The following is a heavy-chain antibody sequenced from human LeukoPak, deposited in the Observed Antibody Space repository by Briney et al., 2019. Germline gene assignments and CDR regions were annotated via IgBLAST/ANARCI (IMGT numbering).Heavy chain of an antibody. J-gene: IGHJ4*02. CDR2: ISGSGGST. V-gene: IGHV3-23*01. CDR1: GSTFSSYA. CDR3: AKLGYDILTGPQAYFDY. Sequence: GGSLRLSCAASGSTFSSYAMSWVRQAPGKGLEWVSAISGSGGSTYYADSVKGRFTISRDNSKNTLYLQMNSLRAEDTAVYYCAKLGYDILTGPQAYFDYWGQGTLVTVSS. D-gene: IGHD3-9*01.